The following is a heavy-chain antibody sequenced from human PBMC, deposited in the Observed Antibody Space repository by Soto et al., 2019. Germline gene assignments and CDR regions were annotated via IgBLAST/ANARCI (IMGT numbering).Heavy chain of an antibody. CDR1: GFTFSSYS. CDR2: ISSSSSYI. V-gene: IGHV3-21*01. J-gene: IGHJ2*01. D-gene: IGHD7-27*01. CDR3: ARDRQPELGMSRNWYFDL. Sequence: GGSLRLSCAASGFTFSSYSMNWVRQAPGKGLEWVSSISSSSSYIYYADSVKGRFTISRDNAKNSLYLQMNSLRAEDTAVYYCARDRQPELGMSRNWYFDLWGRGTLVTVSS.